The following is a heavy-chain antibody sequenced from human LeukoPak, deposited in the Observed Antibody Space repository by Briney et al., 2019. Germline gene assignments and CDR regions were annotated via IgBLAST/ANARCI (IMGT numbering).Heavy chain of an antibody. V-gene: IGHV3-21*01. CDR3: ARVLSGTLTFDH. CDR1: GFTFSNYW. J-gene: IGHJ4*02. Sequence: SGGSLRLSCAASGFTFSNYWMHWVRQAPGKGLEWVSSITSSSSYIYYVDSAKGRFTISRDNAKNSLFLQMNSLRAEDTAVYYCARVLSGTLTFDHWGQGTLVAVSS. CDR2: ITSSSSYI. D-gene: IGHD3-9*01.